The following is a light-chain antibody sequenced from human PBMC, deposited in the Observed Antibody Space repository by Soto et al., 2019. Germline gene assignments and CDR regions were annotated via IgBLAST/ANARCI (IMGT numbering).Light chain of an antibody. CDR3: QQRSKWPVT. CDR2: AAS. CDR1: QGISSY. Sequence: DIQLTQSPSFLSASVGDRVTITCRASQGISSYLAWYQQKPGKAPKLLIYAASTLQSGVPSRFSGSGSGTEFTLTISSLQPEDFATYYCQQRSKWPVTFGGGTKVEIK. J-gene: IGKJ4*01. V-gene: IGKV1-9*01.